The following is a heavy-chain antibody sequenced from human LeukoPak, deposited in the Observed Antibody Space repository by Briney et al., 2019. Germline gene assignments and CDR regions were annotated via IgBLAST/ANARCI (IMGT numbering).Heavy chain of an antibody. V-gene: IGHV4-59*08. D-gene: IGHD6-13*01. J-gene: IGHJ4*02. CDR2: LYDSGST. CDR1: GVSISPYY. CDR3: AKHGGSWTFDY. Sequence: SETLSLTCTVSGVSISPYYWSWIRQPPGKGVGWIGYLYDSGSTNYNPSLKSRVTISVDTSKNQFSLKLSSVTAADTAMYYCAKHGGSWTFDYWGQGTLVTVSS.